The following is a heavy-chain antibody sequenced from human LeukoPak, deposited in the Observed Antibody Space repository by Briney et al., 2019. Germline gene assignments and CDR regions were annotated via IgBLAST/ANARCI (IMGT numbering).Heavy chain of an antibody. J-gene: IGHJ4*02. D-gene: IGHD3-10*01. Sequence: ASVKVSCKASGYTFTSCAISWVRQAPGQGLEWMGWISAYNGNTNYAQKLQGRVTMTTDTSTSTAYMELRSLRSDDTAVYYCARARITMVRGVITDFDYWGQGTLVTVSS. CDR3: ARARITMVRGVITDFDY. CDR1: GYTFTSCA. CDR2: ISAYNGNT. V-gene: IGHV1-18*01.